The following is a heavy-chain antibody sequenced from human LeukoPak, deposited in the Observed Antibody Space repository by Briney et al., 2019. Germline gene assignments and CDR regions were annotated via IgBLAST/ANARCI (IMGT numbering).Heavy chain of an antibody. CDR1: GFTFSSYE. V-gene: IGHV3-48*03. J-gene: IGHJ4*02. D-gene: IGHD4-23*01. CDR3: ARDYGGSSPFDY. Sequence: GGSLRLSCAASGFTFSSYEMNWVRQAPGKGLEWVSYISSSGSTIYYSDSVKGRFTISRDNAKNSLYLQMNSLRAEDTAVYYCARDYGGSSPFDYWGQGTLVTVSS. CDR2: ISSSGSTI.